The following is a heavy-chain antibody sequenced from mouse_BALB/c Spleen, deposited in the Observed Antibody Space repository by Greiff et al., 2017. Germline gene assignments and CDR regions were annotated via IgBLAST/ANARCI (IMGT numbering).Heavy chain of an antibody. CDR1: GYTFTNYW. D-gene: IGHD4-1*01. CDR2: IYPGGGYT. CDR3: ARSQTGTRYFDY. Sequence: QVQLQQSGAELVRPGTSVKISCKASGYTFTNYWLGWVKQRPGHGLEWIGDIYPGGGYTNYNEKFKGKATLTADTSSSTAYMQLSSLTSEDSAVYFCARSQTGTRYFDYWGQGTTLTVSS. J-gene: IGHJ2*01. V-gene: IGHV1-63*02.